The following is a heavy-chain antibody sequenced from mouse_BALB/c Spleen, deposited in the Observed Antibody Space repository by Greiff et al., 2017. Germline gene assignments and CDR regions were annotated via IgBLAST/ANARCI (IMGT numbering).Heavy chain of an antibody. J-gene: IGHJ2*01. CDR2: ISSGGST. V-gene: IGHV5-6-5*01. CDR1: GFTFSSYA. Sequence: EVKLVESGGGLVKPGGSLKLSCAASGFTFSSYAMSWVRQTPEKRLEWVASISSGGSTYYPDSVKGRFTISRDNARNILYLQMSSLRSEDTAMYYCARGKLLLYYFDYWGQGTTLTVSS. D-gene: IGHD1-1*01. CDR3: ARGKLLLYYFDY.